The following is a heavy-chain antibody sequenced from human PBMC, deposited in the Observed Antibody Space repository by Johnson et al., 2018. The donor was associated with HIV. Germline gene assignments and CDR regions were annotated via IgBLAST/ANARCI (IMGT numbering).Heavy chain of an antibody. CDR1: GFTFSSYW. D-gene: IGHD1-26*01. V-gene: IGHV3-7*05. CDR2: IKQDGSEK. J-gene: IGHJ3*02. CDR3: ARDGYSGSYLVSLDAFDI. Sequence: VQLVESVGGLVQPGGSLRLSCAASGFTFSSYWMSWVRQAPGKGLELVANIKQDGSEKYYVDSVKGRFTISRDNAKNSLYLQMNSLRAEDTAVYYCARDGYSGSYLVSLDAFDIWGQGTMVTVSS.